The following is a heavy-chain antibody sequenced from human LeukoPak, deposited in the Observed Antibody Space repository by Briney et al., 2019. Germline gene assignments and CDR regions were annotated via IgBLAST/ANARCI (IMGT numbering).Heavy chain of an antibody. Sequence: ASVKVSCKASGYTFTSYYMHWVRQAPGQGLEWMGIINPSGGSTSYAQKFQGRVTMTRDTSTSTVYMELSSLRSEDTAVHYCATIYSSSRGPLYYYGMDVWGQGTTVTVSS. CDR1: GYTFTSYY. CDR2: INPSGGST. J-gene: IGHJ6*02. V-gene: IGHV1-46*01. CDR3: ATIYSSSRGPLYYYGMDV. D-gene: IGHD6-6*01.